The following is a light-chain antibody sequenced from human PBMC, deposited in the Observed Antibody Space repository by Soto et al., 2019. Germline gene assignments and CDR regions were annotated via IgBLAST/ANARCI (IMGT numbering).Light chain of an antibody. V-gene: IGKV3-15*01. CDR3: QQYSNWPPWT. CDR2: GAS. Sequence: DRVMTQSPATLSLSPGEGATLSCRASQSVRSNLGWYQQKPGQAPSLLIYGASTRATGIPDRFSGSGSGTEFTLTIRSLQSEDFAIYYCQQYSNWPPWTFGPGTKVDIK. CDR1: QSVRSN. J-gene: IGKJ1*01.